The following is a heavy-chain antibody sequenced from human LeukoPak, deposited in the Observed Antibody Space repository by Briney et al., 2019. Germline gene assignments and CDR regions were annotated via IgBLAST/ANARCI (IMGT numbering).Heavy chain of an antibody. Sequence: SQTLSLTCTVSGGSISSGDYYWSWIRQPPGKGLEWIGYIYYSGSTYYNPSLKSRDTISVDTSKNQFSLKLSSVTAADTAVYYCARVGYRSYYYYMDVWGKGTTVTVSS. J-gene: IGHJ6*03. CDR2: IYYSGST. D-gene: IGHD5-18*01. CDR1: GGSISSGDYY. V-gene: IGHV4-30-4*08. CDR3: ARVGYRSYYYYMDV.